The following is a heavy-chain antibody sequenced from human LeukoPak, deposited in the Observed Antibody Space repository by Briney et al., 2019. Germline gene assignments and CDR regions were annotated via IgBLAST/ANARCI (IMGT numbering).Heavy chain of an antibody. D-gene: IGHD1-26*01. CDR1: GGSISSGSYY. V-gene: IGHV4-61*02. CDR2: IYTSGST. CDR3: ASSLAWEPPFDY. J-gene: IGHJ4*02. Sequence: SSETLSLTCTVSGGSISSGSYYWSWIRQPAGKGLEWIGRIYTSGSTNYNPSLKSRVTISVDTSKNQFSLKLSSVTAADTAVYYCASSLAWEPPFDYWGQGTLVTVSS.